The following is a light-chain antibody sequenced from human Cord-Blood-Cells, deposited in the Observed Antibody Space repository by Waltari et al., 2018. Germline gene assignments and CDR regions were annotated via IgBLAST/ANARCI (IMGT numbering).Light chain of an antibody. CDR1: SSDVGGYNY. CDR3: SSYAGSNRV. V-gene: IGLV2-8*01. J-gene: IGLJ2*01. Sequence: QSALTQPPSASGSPGQSVTISCTGTSSDVGGYNYVSWYQQHPRKAPKLMIYDVSKRPLGVPDRFSGSKSGNTASLTVSGLQAEDEADYYCSSYAGSNRVFGGGTKRTVL. CDR2: DVS.